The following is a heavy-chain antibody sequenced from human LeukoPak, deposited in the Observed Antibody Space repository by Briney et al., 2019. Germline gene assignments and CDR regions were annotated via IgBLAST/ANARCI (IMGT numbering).Heavy chain of an antibody. CDR2: INSDGSST. Sequence: GGSLRLSCAASGSTFSSYWMHWVRQAPGKGLVLVSRINSDGSSTSYADSVKGRFTISRDNAKNTLYLQMNSLVHEDTAVYYCEREKHYTDSRGYYQYYSYGMDVWGQGTTVTVYS. CDR1: GSTFSSYW. J-gene: IGHJ6*02. CDR3: EREKHYTDSRGYYQYYSYGMDV. V-gene: IGHV3-74*01. D-gene: IGHD3-22*01.